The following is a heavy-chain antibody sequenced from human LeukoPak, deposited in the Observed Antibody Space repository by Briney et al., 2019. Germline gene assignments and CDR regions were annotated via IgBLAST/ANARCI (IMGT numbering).Heavy chain of an antibody. J-gene: IGHJ4*02. Sequence: GGSLRLSCAASGFSFSNFWMSWVRQAPGKGLEWVANIKEDGSEKYYVDSVKGRFTISRDNAKNSLYLQMNSLRAEDTAVYYCARWAESNDYWGQGALVTVSS. V-gene: IGHV3-7*05. CDR2: IKEDGSEK. CDR3: ARWAESNDY. CDR1: GFSFSNFW.